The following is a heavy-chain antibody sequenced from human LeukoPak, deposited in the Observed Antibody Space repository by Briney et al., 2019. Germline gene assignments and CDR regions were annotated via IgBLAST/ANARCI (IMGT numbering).Heavy chain of an antibody. CDR3: ARGPYYYDSSGALNY. V-gene: IGHV1-46*01. CDR1: GYTFTSSY. J-gene: IGHJ4*02. D-gene: IGHD3-22*01. CDR2: INPSGGST. Sequence: ASVKVSCKASGYTFTSSYMHWVRQAPGQGLEWMGIINPSGGSTSYAQKFQGRVTMTRDMSTSTVYMELSSLRSEDTAVYYCARGPYYYDSSGALNYWGQGTLVTVSS.